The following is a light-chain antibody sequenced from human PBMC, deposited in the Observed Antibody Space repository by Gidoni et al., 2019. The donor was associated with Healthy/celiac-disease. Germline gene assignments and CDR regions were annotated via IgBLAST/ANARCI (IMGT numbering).Light chain of an antibody. CDR1: QSLLQSNGCNY. CDR3: MQALQTPLT. V-gene: IGKV2-28*01. Sequence: DIVMTQSPLSLPFTPGEPASISCRSSQSLLQSNGCNYLDWYLQKPGQSPQLLIYLGSNRASGVPDRFSGSGSGTDFTLKISRVEAEDVGVYYCMQALQTPLTFGGGTKVEIK. CDR2: LGS. J-gene: IGKJ4*01.